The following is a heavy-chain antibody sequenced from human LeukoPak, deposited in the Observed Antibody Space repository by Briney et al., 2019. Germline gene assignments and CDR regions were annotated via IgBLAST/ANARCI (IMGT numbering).Heavy chain of an antibody. CDR1: GFTVSSNY. J-gene: IGHJ4*02. CDR2: IYSGGST. V-gene: IGHV3-53*01. D-gene: IGHD1-26*01. Sequence: GGSLRLSCAASGFTVSSNYMSWVRQAPGKGLEWVSIIYSGGSTYYADSVKGRFTIFRDNSKNTLYFQVNSLRAEDTAVYYCARTRGRLRYFFDYWGQGTLVTVSS. CDR3: ARTRGRLRYFFDY.